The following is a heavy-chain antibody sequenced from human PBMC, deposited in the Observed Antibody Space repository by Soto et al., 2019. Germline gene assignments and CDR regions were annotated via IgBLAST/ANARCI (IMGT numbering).Heavy chain of an antibody. D-gene: IGHD3-10*02. V-gene: IGHV3-30*02. Sequence: GGSLRLSCVGSGFIFSNNGMHWVRQTPGKGLEWVAFMSYDGSDTFYTDSVKGRFTISRDNSKNTLFLHMSNLRAEDRAMYYCTIVRVADSALDHWAEGTLVTVSA. J-gene: IGHJ4*02. CDR1: GFIFSNNG. CDR2: MSYDGSDT. CDR3: TIVRVADSALDH.